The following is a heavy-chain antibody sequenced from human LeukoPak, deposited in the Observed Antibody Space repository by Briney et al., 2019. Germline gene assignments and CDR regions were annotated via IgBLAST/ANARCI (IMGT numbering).Heavy chain of an antibody. CDR2: INTDGRIT. Sequence: GGSLRLSCAASGFTFSTSWMHWVRQIPRKGLVWVSVINTDGRITVYADSVKGRFTISRDNAKNTLYLQMNSLRPEDKAVYYCVRGSTGYLIDYWGQGTLVTVSS. J-gene: IGHJ4*02. D-gene: IGHD3-22*01. CDR1: GFTFSTSW. CDR3: VRGSTGYLIDY. V-gene: IGHV3-74*01.